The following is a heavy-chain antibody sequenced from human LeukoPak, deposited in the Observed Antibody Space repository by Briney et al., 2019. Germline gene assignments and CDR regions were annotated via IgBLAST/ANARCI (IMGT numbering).Heavy chain of an antibody. V-gene: IGHV3-20*04. J-gene: IGHJ4*02. Sequence: PGGSLRLSCAASGFTFDDYTMSWVRQAPGKGLEWVSGIIWNGGSTGYVDSVKGRFTISRDNATHSLYLQMNSLRAEDTALYYCARDWFTRLGELSPDRAFDYWGQGTLVTVYS. D-gene: IGHD3-16*02. CDR2: IIWNGGST. CDR3: ARDWFTRLGELSPDRAFDY. CDR1: GFTFDDYT.